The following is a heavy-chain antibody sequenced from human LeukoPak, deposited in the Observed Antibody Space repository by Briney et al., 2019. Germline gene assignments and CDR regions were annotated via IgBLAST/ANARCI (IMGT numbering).Heavy chain of an antibody. CDR2: ISVYNGNT. D-gene: IGHD2/OR15-2a*01. J-gene: IGHJ3*02. CDR1: GYSFTNYG. CDR3: ARSGFQYCSSTSCDAFDI. Sequence: ASVKVSCKASGYSFTNYGISWVRQAPGQGLEWMGWISVYNGNTNYAQKFQGRVTMTTDTSTSTAYMELRSLRSDDTAVYYCARSGFQYCSSTSCDAFDIWGQGTMVTVSS. V-gene: IGHV1-18*01.